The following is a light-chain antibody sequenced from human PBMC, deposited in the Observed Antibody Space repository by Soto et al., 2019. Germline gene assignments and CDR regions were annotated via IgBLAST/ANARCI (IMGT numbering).Light chain of an antibody. Sequence: QTVVTQEPSLTVSPGGTVTLTCGSSTGTVTSGHYPYWFQQKPGQAPRALIYDTSNKHSWTPARFSGSLLGGKAALTLSGAQPEDEAEYYCLLSYSGAGLYVFGTGTKVTVL. CDR1: TGTVTSGHY. J-gene: IGLJ1*01. CDR3: LLSYSGAGLYV. V-gene: IGLV7-46*01. CDR2: DTS.